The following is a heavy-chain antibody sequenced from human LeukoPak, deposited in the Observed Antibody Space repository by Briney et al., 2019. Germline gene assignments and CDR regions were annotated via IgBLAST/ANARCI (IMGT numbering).Heavy chain of an antibody. CDR1: GFTFSSYA. CDR3: AKDRKTYYYDSSGSHNWFDP. V-gene: IGHV3-23*01. D-gene: IGHD3-22*01. J-gene: IGHJ5*02. Sequence: PGGSLRLSCAASGFTFSSYAMSWVRQAPGKGLEWVSAISGSGGSTYYADSVKGRFTISRDNSKNTLYLQMNSLRAEDTAVYYCAKDRKTYYYDSSGSHNWFDPWGQGTLVTVSS. CDR2: ISGSGGST.